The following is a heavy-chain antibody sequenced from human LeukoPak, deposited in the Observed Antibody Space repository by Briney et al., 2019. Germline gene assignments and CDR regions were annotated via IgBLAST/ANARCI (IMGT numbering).Heavy chain of an antibody. CDR1: DDSFSSHY. J-gene: IGHJ3*02. CDR2: ISYIGSI. V-gene: IGHV4-59*11. Sequence: SETLSLTCAVSDDSFSSHYWTWIRQPPGKGLEWIGYISYIGSINYNPSLKSRVTISIDTSKNHFSLKLSSVTAADTAVYYCARDLVTVTKGFDIWGQGTMVSVSS. D-gene: IGHD4-17*01. CDR3: ARDLVTVTKGFDI.